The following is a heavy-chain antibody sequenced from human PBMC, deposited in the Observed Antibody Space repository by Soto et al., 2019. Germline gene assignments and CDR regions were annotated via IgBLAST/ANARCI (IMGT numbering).Heavy chain of an antibody. Sequence: QAQVVQSGAEVRKPGSSVKLSCKASEGTFNSYAIAWVRQAPGQGLEWMGGIIPYYNTLNYAQKFQDRVTITADDSTNTVYMELSSLRSDDTAVYFWASGASRWYPYFFDSWAQGTLVTGSS. CDR3: ASGASRWYPYFFDS. V-gene: IGHV1-69*01. D-gene: IGHD6-13*01. CDR2: IIPYYNTL. CDR1: EGTFNSYA. J-gene: IGHJ4*02.